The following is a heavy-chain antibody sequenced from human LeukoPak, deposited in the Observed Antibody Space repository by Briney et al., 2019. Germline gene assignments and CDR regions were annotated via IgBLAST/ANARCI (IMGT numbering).Heavy chain of an antibody. J-gene: IGHJ5*02. Sequence: ASVKVSCKASGGTFSSYAISWVRQAPGQGLEWMGGVIPIFGTANYAQKFQGRVTITADKSTSTAYMELSSLRSEDTAVYYCARVDGYSSGLTSHTHNWFDPWGQRTLATVSS. CDR2: VIPIFGTA. CDR3: ARVDGYSSGLTSHTHNWFDP. D-gene: IGHD6-19*01. CDR1: GGTFSSYA. V-gene: IGHV1-69*06.